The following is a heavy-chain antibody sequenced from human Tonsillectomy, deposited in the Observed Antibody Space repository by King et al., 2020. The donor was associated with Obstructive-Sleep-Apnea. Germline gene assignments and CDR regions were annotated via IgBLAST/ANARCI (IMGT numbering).Heavy chain of an antibody. J-gene: IGHJ3*02. Sequence: VQLVESGGGLVKPGGSLRLSCAASGFTFSDYYMSWIRQAPGKGLEWVSYISSSSSNYTNYADSVKGRFTISRDNAKNSLYLQMNSLRAEEPAVYYCARVGASNHAFDIWGQGTKVTVSS. D-gene: IGHD1-26*01. V-gene: IGHV3-11*06. CDR1: GFTFSDYY. CDR2: ISSSSSNYT. CDR3: ARVGASNHAFDI.